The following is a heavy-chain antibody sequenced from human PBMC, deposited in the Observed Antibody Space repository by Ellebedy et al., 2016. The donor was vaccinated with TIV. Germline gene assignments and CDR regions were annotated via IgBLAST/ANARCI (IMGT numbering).Heavy chain of an antibody. CDR1: GYTFTTYG. CDR2: ISASNGNT. D-gene: IGHD1-26*01. V-gene: IGHV1-18*01. CDR3: ARDNWWELLGIDY. Sequence: AASVKVSCKASGYTFTTYGISWVRQAPGQGLEWLGWISASNGNTEYAEKFQDRVSMTTDTSTTTAYMELRNLRSDDTAVYYCARDNWWELLGIDYWGQGTRVIVSS. J-gene: IGHJ4*02.